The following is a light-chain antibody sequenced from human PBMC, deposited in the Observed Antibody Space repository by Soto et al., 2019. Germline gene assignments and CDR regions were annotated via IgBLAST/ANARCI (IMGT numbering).Light chain of an antibody. CDR3: QQYYNTPRT. V-gene: IGKV1-39*01. CDR2: AAS. J-gene: IGKJ3*01. Sequence: DIPMTQSPSSLSASVGDRVTITCRASQSINYNLNWYQQKPGKAPKLLIYAASSLQSGVPSRFSGSGSGTDFTLIISNLQAEDVAVYYCQQYYNTPRTFGPGTKVEIK. CDR1: QSINYN.